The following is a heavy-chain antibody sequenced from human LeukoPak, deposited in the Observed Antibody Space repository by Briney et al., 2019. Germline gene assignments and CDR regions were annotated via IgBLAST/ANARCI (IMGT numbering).Heavy chain of an antibody. CDR2: IYTSGST. J-gene: IGHJ3*02. V-gene: IGHV4-4*07. CDR3: ARDYYDSSGYYSNDAFDI. Sequence: SETLSLTCTVSGGSISSYYWSWIRQPAGKGLEWIGRIYTSGSTNYNPSLKGRVTMSVDTSKNQFSLKLSSVTAADTAVYYCARDYYDSSGYYSNDAFDIWGQGTKVTVSS. D-gene: IGHD3-22*01. CDR1: GGSISSYY.